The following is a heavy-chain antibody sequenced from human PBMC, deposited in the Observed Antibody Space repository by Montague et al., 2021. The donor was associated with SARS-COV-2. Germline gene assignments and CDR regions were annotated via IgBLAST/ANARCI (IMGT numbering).Heavy chain of an antibody. J-gene: IGHJ3*02. CDR1: GGSINNYY. CDR3: ARHLAVGTSGFDI. D-gene: IGHD6-19*01. CDR2: IHYTGSA. V-gene: IGHV4-59*08. Sequence: SETLSLTCIVSGGSINNYYWSWIRQPPEKGPEWIAFIHYTGSANYNPSLKSRATISVDPYKNQCSLKLTSVTAADAALYYCARHLAVGTSGFDIWGQGTMVTVSS.